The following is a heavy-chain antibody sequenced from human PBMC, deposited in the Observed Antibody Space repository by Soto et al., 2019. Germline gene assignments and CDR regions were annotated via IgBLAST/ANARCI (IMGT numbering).Heavy chain of an antibody. Sequence: SVKVSCKASGGTFSSYAISWVRQAPVQGLEWMGGLIPIFGTANYAQKFQGRVTITADESTSTAYMEQSSLRSEDTAVYYCARGPYYESSGYYSFDYWGQGNLVTGSS. CDR1: GGTFSSYA. D-gene: IGHD3-22*01. J-gene: IGHJ4*02. V-gene: IGHV1-69*13. CDR3: ARGPYYESSGYYSFDY. CDR2: LIPIFGTA.